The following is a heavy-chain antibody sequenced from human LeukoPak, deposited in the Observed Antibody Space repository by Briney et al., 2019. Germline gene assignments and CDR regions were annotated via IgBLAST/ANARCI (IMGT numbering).Heavy chain of an antibody. D-gene: IGHD3-10*01. CDR2: ISSSSSDI. CDR1: GFTFSTYS. Sequence: GGSLRLSCAASGFTFSTYSMNWVRQAPGKGLEWVSSISSSSSDIYYADSMKGRFTISRDNAKSSLYLQMNSLRAEDTAVYYCARFGELFTDDFYYCMDVWGLGTTVTVSS. J-gene: IGHJ6*02. V-gene: IGHV3-21*01. CDR3: ARFGELFTDDFYYCMDV.